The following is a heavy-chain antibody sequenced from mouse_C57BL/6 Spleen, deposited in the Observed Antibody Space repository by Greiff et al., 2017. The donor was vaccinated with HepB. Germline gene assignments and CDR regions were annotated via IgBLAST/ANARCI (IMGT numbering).Heavy chain of an antibody. D-gene: IGHD2-5*01. CDR2: INYDGSST. Sequence: EVKLVESEGGLVQPGSSMKLSCTASGFTFSDYYMAWVRQVPEKGLEWVANINYDGSSTYYLDSLKSRFIISRDNAKNILYLQMSSLKSEDTATYYCAREDSNSWFAYWGQGTLVTVSA. CDR1: GFTFSDYY. V-gene: IGHV5-16*01. CDR3: AREDSNSWFAY. J-gene: IGHJ3*01.